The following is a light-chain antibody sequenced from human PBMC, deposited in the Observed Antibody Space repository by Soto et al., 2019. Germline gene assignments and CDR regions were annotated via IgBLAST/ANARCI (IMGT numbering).Light chain of an antibody. V-gene: IGKV3-20*01. CDR2: GAS. CDR1: QSIRNNY. Sequence: EVVLTQSPGTLSLSPGERATLSCRASQSIRNNYLAWYQQKPGQAPRRLIYGASSRATGIPDRFSGSGSGTDFTLTIRRLEPEYFAVYYCQQYGTSPQTFGQGTKVELK. CDR3: QQYGTSPQT. J-gene: IGKJ1*01.